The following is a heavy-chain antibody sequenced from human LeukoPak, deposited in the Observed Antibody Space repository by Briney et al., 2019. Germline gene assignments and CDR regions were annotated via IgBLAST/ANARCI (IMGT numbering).Heavy chain of an antibody. CDR1: GYTFSGDY. J-gene: IGHJ4*02. V-gene: IGHV1-2*02. Sequence: ASVKVSCNASGYTFSGDYMQWVRQAPGQGLEWMGWINPNSGGTNYAQKFQGRVTMTRDTSISTAYMELSRLRSDDTAVYYCARHLRLRLMSIGYCGQGTLVTVSS. CDR2: INPNSGGT. D-gene: IGHD5-12*01. CDR3: ARHLRLRLMSIGY.